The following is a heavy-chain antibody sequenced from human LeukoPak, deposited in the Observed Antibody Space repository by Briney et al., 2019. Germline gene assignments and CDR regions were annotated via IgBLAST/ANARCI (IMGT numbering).Heavy chain of an antibody. J-gene: IGHJ4*02. D-gene: IGHD2-2*01. CDR1: GFTFSSYW. CDR3: ARSRSCSSTSCKYFDS. Sequence: GGSLRLSCAASGFTFSSYWMSWVRQAPGKGLEWVANIKQDGSEKYYVDSVKGRFTISRDNAKGSLYLQMNNLRAEDTALYFCARSRSCSSTSCKYFDSWGQGTLVTAS. CDR2: IKQDGSEK. V-gene: IGHV3-7*03.